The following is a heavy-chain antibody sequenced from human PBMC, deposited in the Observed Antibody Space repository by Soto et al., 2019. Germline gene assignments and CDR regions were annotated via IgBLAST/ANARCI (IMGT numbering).Heavy chain of an antibody. V-gene: IGHV4-59*08. CDR3: ARRYGSCFDY. CDR1: GGSISSYY. J-gene: IGHJ4*02. Sequence: QVQLQESGPGLVKPSETLSLTCTVSGGSISSYYWSWIRQPPGKGLEWIGYIYYSGSTNYNPSLWSRVTRLVETSKNQFSLRLISVNAADTAVYYCARRYGSCFDYWGQGTLVTVSS. D-gene: IGHD5-18*01. CDR2: IYYSGST.